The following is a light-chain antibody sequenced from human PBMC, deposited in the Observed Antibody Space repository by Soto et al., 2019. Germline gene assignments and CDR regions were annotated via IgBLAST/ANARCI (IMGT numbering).Light chain of an antibody. V-gene: IGLV1-51*01. J-gene: IGLJ3*02. CDR3: GTWDNSMSAWV. CDR2: DNN. Sequence: QSVLTQPPSVSAAPGQKVTISCSGSSSNIGNNYVSWYQQFPGTAPQLLIYDNNKRPSGSPDRFSGSKSDTSATLGNTGLQTGDEADYYCGTWDNSMSAWVFGGGTQVTVL. CDR1: SSNIGNNY.